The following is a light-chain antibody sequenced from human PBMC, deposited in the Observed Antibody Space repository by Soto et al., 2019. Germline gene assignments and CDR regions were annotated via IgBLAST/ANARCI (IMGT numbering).Light chain of an antibody. V-gene: IGLV2-14*01. Sequence: QSALTQPASVSGSPGQSITISCTGTSSDVGGYNYVSWYQQHPGKAPKLMIYDVSNRPSGVSNRFSGSKSGNTASLTISGLQAEDEADYYCSSYTSSSTWVFGGGNKLTVL. J-gene: IGLJ3*02. CDR1: SSDVGGYNY. CDR2: DVS. CDR3: SSYTSSSTWV.